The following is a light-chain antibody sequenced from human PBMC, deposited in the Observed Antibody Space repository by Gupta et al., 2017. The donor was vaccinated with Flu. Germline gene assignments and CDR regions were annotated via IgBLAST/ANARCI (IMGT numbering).Light chain of an antibody. CDR2: KDS. Sequence: SYELPQPPSVSVSPGQTARITCSGDALPKQYAYWYQQKPGQAPVLVIYKDSERPSGIPERFSGSSSGTTGTLTISGVQAEDEADYYCQSADSSGTYPVVFGGGTKLTVL. V-gene: IGLV3-25*02. CDR1: ALPKQY. J-gene: IGLJ2*01. CDR3: QSADSSGTYPVV.